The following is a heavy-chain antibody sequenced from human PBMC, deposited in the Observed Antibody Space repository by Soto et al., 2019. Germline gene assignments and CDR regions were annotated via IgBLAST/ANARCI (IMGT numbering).Heavy chain of an antibody. Sequence: SETLSLTCAVYGGSFSGYYWSWIRQPPGKGLEWIGEINHSGSTNYNPSLKSRVTISVDTSKNQFSLKLSSWTAADTAVYYCARGLVTDDSSGYYFDYWGQGTLVTVSS. V-gene: IGHV4-34*01. CDR2: INHSGST. J-gene: IGHJ4*02. CDR1: GGSFSGYY. CDR3: ARGLVTDDSSGYYFDY. D-gene: IGHD3-22*01.